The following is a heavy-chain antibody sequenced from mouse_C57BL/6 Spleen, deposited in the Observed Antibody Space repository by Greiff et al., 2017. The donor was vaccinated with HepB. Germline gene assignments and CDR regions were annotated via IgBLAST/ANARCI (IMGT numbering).Heavy chain of an antibody. J-gene: IGHJ3*01. V-gene: IGHV6-6*01. D-gene: IGHD2-3*01. CDR3: TLIYDGYYPFAY. CDR2: IRNKANNHAT. CDR1: GFTFSDAW. Sequence: EVKLQESGGGLVQPGGSMKLSCAASGFTFSDAWMDWVRQSPEKGLEWVAEIRNKANNHATYYAESVKGRFTISRDDSKSSVYLQMNSFRAEDTGIYYCTLIYDGYYPFAYWGQGTLVTVSA.